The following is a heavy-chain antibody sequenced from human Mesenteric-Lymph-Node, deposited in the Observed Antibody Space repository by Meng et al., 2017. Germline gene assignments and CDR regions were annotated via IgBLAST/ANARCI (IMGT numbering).Heavy chain of an antibody. CDR1: GFTFSSYA. CDR3: AKEGSREISTYDY. CDR2: ISGSGGSA. J-gene: IGHJ4*02. V-gene: IGHV3-23*01. Sequence: EVQLLEFGGGWVRPGGSLGLSGAASGFTFSSYAMSWFRQAPGKGLEWVSAISGSGGSAYYADSVKGRFTISRDNSKNTLYLQMNSLRAEDTAVYYCAKEGSREISTYDYWGQGTLVTVSS. D-gene: IGHD3-10*01.